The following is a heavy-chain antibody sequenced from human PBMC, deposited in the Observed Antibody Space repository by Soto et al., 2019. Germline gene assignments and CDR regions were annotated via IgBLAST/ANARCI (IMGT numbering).Heavy chain of an antibody. J-gene: IGHJ3*02. Sequence: SGPTLVNPTQTLTLTCTFSGFSLSTSGMCVSWIRQPPGKALEWLALIDWDDDKYYSTSLKTRLTISKDTSKNQVVLTMTNMDLVDTATYYCAQTTYYYDSSGYYYVDAFDIWGQGTRVTVSS. V-gene: IGHV2-70*12. CDR3: AQTTYYYDSSGYYYVDAFDI. CDR2: IDWDDDK. D-gene: IGHD3-22*01. CDR1: GFSLSTSGMC.